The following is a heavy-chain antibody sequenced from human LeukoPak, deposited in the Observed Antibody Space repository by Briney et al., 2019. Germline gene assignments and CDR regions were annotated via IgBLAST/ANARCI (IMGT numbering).Heavy chain of an antibody. Sequence: GGSLRLSCAAAGFTLSSYAMHWVRQAPGKGLEYVSAISKNGGNTYYANSVKGRFSISRDNSKNTLYLQMGSLRTEDMAVYYCARVGEGRYYQYYYMDVWGKGTTVTVSS. CDR3: ARVGEGRYYQYYYMDV. CDR1: GFTLSSYA. J-gene: IGHJ6*03. D-gene: IGHD1-26*01. CDR2: ISKNGGNT. V-gene: IGHV3-64*01.